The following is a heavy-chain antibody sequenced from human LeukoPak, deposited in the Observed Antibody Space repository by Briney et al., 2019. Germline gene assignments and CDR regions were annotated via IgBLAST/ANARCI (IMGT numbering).Heavy chain of an antibody. CDR3: ARRSRLHRTPLDY. CDR2: INHSGST. Sequence: TSETLSLTCAVYGGSFGGYYWSWIRQPPGKGLEWIGEINHSGSTNYNPSLKSRVTISVDTSKNQFSLKLSSVTAADTAVYYCARRSRLHRTPLDYWGQGTLVTVSS. J-gene: IGHJ4*02. D-gene: IGHD2-15*01. V-gene: IGHV4-34*01. CDR1: GGSFGGYY.